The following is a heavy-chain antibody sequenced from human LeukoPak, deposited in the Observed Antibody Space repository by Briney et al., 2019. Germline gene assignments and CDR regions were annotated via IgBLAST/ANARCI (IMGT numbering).Heavy chain of an antibody. CDR1: GGSISGFY. CDR2: IYDTGSP. Sequence: SETLSLTCTVSGGSISGFYWSWFRQPPGKGLEWIGFIYDTGSPNYNSSLKSRVTLSVDSSKNQFSLKVTSVTAADTAVYYCARDLVDSLFYYMDVWGKGTTVTVSS. CDR3: ARDLVDSLFYYMDV. J-gene: IGHJ6*03. V-gene: IGHV4-59*12. D-gene: IGHD2-21*01.